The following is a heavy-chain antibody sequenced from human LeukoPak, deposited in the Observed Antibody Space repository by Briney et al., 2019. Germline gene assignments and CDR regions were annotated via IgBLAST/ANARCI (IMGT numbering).Heavy chain of an antibody. V-gene: IGHV3-9*01. CDR2: ISWNSGSI. D-gene: IGHD3-16*02. CDR3: AKVASSRPSKGYAFDI. J-gene: IGHJ3*02. Sequence: GGSLRLSCAASGFTFSSYWMHWVRQAPGKGLEWVSGISWNSGSIGYADSVKGRFTISRDNAKNSLYLQMNSLRAEDTALYYCAKVASSRPSKGYAFDISGQGTMVTVSS. CDR1: GFTFSSYW.